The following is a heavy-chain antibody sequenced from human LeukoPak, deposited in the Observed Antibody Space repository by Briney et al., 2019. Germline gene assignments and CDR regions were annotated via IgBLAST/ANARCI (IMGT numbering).Heavy chain of an antibody. J-gene: IGHJ4*02. CDR2: ISSGSSYI. D-gene: IGHD4-17*01. Sequence: GGSLRLSCAASGFTFSSYTMNWVRQAPGKGLEWVSSISSGSSYIYYADSVKGRFTISRENAKNSLYLQMNSLRVEDTAVYYCTITGGPTVTAFDLGGQGILVTVSS. V-gene: IGHV3-21*01. CDR1: GFTFSSYT. CDR3: TITGGPTVTAFDL.